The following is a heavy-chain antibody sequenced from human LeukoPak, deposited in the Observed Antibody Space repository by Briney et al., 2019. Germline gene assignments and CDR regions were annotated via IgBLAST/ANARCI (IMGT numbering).Heavy chain of an antibody. CDR1: GGSISSSSYY. V-gene: IGHV4-39*01. CDR2: IYYSGST. D-gene: IGHD3-22*01. Sequence: SETLSLTCTVSGGSISSSSYYWGWIRQPPGKGLEWIGSIYYSGSTYYNPSLKSRVTISVDTSKNQFSLKLSSVTAADTAVYYCARQLYYYDSSGYYGSDYWGQGTLVTVSS. CDR3: ARQLYYYDSSGYYGSDY. J-gene: IGHJ4*02.